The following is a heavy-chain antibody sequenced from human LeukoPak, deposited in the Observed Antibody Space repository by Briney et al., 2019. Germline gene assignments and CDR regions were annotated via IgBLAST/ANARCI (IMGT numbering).Heavy chain of an antibody. CDR2: IYPADSDT. CDR3: ARLSDYSNYNDYIDV. CDR1: GFRFLNNW. V-gene: IGHV5-51*01. D-gene: IGHD4-11*01. Sequence: GESLKISCKGSGFRFLNNWIGWVRHRPGKGLEWMGIIYPADSDTRYTPSFQGQVTISADKSINTAYLQWSSLKASDTGLYYCARLSDYSNYNDYIDVWGKGTTVTVSS. J-gene: IGHJ6*03.